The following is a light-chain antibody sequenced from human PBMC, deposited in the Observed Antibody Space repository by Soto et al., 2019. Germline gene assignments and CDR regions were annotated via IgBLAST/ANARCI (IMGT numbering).Light chain of an antibody. Sequence: DIQMTQSPSSLSASVGDRVTITCRASQDIRISLDWFQQKPGTAPKRLIYTISKLQSGVPSRFSGGGSGTEFTLTISSLQTEDSATYCCLQHYAFPFTFGPGTKVDL. CDR2: TIS. CDR1: QDIRIS. V-gene: IGKV1-17*01. CDR3: LQHYAFPFT. J-gene: IGKJ3*01.